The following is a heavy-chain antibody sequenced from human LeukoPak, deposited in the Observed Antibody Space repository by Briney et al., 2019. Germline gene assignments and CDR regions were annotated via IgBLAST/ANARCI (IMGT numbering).Heavy chain of an antibody. D-gene: IGHD5-18*01. J-gene: IGHJ4*02. CDR2: ISHVGTT. Sequence: PSETLSLTCAVSGGSITSVNWWTWVRQPPGKGLEWIGEISHVGTTNFNPSLKSRVTISMDKSNNQFSLRLTSVTAADTAVYYCARGYSFGSDWGQGTLVTVSS. CDR3: ARGYSFGSD. CDR1: GGSITSVNW. V-gene: IGHV4-4*02.